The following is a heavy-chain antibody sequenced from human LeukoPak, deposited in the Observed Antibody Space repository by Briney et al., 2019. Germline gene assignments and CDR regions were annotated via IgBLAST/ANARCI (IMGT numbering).Heavy chain of an antibody. CDR3: ARVRREDYFYYMDV. CDR2: INHSGST. J-gene: IGHJ6*03. D-gene: IGHD4-17*01. V-gene: IGHV4-34*01. Sequence: SETLSLTCAVYGGSFSGYYWSWIRQPPGKGLEWIGEINHSGSTNYNPSLKSRVMISVDTSKNQFSLKLSAVTAADTAVYFCARVRREDYFYYMDVWGKGTTVTVSS. CDR1: GGSFSGYY.